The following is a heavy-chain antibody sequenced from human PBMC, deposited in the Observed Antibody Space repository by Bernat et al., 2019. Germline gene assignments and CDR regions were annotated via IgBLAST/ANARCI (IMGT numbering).Heavy chain of an antibody. CDR2: IYYSGST. CDR3: ARDRWYCSGGSCWELDS. CDR1: GGSVTSGSYY. Sequence: QVQLQESGPGLVKPSETLSLTCTVSGGSVTSGSYYWSWIRQPPGKGLEWIGYIYYSGSTNYNPSLKSRVTISLDTSKNQFSLKLSSVTAADTAVYYCARDRWYCSGGSCWELDSWGQGTLVTVSS. D-gene: IGHD2-15*01. J-gene: IGHJ4*02. V-gene: IGHV4-61*01.